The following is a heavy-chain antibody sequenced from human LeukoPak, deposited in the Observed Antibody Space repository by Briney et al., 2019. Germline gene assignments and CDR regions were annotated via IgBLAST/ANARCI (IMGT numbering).Heavy chain of an antibody. V-gene: IGHV3-7*01. CDR2: IKQDGSEK. Sequence: PGGSLILSCAASGFTFSNYWLTWVRPAPGQGLEWVANIKQDGSEKHYVDSVKGRFTISRDNAKNSLYLQMNSLRAEDTAVYYCARDRQIAYWGQGTLVTVSS. CDR1: GFTFSNYW. CDR3: ARDRQIAY. J-gene: IGHJ4*02.